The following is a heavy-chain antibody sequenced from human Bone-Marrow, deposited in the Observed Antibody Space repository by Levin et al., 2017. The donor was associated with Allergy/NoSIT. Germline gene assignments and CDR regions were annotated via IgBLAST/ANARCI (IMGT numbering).Heavy chain of an antibody. D-gene: IGHD3-22*01. CDR3: AGGAYYYDSSGYPRDAFDS. J-gene: IGHJ3*02. Sequence: GGSLRLSCAASGFTFSSYGMHWVRQAPGKGLEWVAVIWYDGSNKYYADSVKGRFTISRDNSKNTLYLQMNSLRAEDTAVYYCAGGAYYYDSSGYPRDAFDSWGQGTMVTVSS. CDR2: IWYDGSNK. CDR1: GFTFSSYG. V-gene: IGHV3-33*01.